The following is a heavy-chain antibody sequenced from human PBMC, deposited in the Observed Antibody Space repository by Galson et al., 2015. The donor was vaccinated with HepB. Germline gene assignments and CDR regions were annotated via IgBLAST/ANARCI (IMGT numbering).Heavy chain of an antibody. CDR1: GFSLRTSGMC. CDR2: IDWDDDK. J-gene: IGHJ2*01. Sequence: PALVKPPQTLTLTCTFSGFSLRTSGMCVSWIRQPPGKALEWLALIDWDDDKYYSTSPKTRLTISKDTSKNQVVLTMTNMDPVDTATYYCARIRALVGATSYFELWGRGTLATVSS. CDR3: ARIRALVGATSYFEL. V-gene: IGHV2-70*01. D-gene: IGHD1-26*01.